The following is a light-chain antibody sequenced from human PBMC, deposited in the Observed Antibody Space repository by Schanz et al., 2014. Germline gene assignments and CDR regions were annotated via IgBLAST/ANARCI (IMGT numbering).Light chain of an antibody. CDR2: DVI. CDR3: CSYVSSSAVL. V-gene: IGLV2-11*01. CDR1: SSDFGGYNR. J-gene: IGLJ2*01. Sequence: QSALTQPRSVSGSPGQSVAISCTGTSSDFGGYNRVSWYQQHPGKAPKLIIYDVIKRPSGVPDRFSGSKSGYTASLTISGLQAEDEADYYCCSYVSSSAVLFGGGTQLTVL.